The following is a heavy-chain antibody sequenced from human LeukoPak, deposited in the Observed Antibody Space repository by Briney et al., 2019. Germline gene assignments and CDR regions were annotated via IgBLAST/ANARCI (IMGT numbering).Heavy chain of an antibody. CDR3: ARHGGSYSYDY. Sequence: SETLPLTCSVSGGSISSYYWSWIRQSPGKGLEWIGYMYNSGSTNYNPSLKSRVTISVDMSKNQFSLKLSAVTAADTAVYYCARHGGSYSYDYWGQGTLVTVSS. J-gene: IGHJ4*02. V-gene: IGHV4-59*08. CDR2: MYNSGST. CDR1: GGSISSYY. D-gene: IGHD1-26*01.